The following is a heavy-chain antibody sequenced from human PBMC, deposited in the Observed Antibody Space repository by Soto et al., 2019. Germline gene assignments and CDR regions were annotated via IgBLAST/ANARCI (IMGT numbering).Heavy chain of an antibody. CDR3: FFQAEDGIRDASPVSAFLLNRSSDL. CDR2: ISYDGSNK. V-gene: IGHV3-30*03. D-gene: IGHD2-15*01. J-gene: IGHJ2*01. Sequence: KGLEWVAVISYDGSNKYYADSVKGRFTISRDNSKNTLYLQMNSLRAEDTAVYYCFFQAEDGIRDASPVSAFLLNRSSDL.